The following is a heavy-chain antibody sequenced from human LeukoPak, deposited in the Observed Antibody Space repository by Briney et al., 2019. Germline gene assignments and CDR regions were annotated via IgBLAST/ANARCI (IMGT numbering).Heavy chain of an antibody. Sequence: GGSLRLSCVASGFYFNTYSLNWVRRAPGKGLEWVASISSSSNYIRYADSTKGRVTISRDNAKNSLYLQMDSLRVDDTAVYYCARPLQGSYAMDVWGLGTTVIVSS. J-gene: IGHJ6*02. V-gene: IGHV3-21*06. CDR1: GFYFNTYS. CDR2: ISSSSNYI. CDR3: ARPLQGSYAMDV.